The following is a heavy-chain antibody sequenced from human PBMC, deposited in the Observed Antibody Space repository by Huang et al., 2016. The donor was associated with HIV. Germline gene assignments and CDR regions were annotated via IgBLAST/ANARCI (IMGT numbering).Heavy chain of an antibody. CDR1: GYTFTSYG. D-gene: IGHD3-22*01. J-gene: IGHJ3*02. Sequence: QIQLMQSGPELKQPGASVKVSCKASGYTFTSYGITWVRQAPGQGPEWRVWISASSVDTEYAQKFQGSFTLTTDTSTNIAYLELRSLRSDDTAKYYCARDPKYHRIGYYRQRRGIDIWGQGTMVIVSS. V-gene: IGHV1-18*01. CDR2: ISASSVDT. CDR3: ARDPKYHRIGYYRQRRGIDI.